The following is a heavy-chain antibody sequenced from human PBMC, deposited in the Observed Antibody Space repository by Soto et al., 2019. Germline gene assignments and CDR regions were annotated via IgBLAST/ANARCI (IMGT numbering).Heavy chain of an antibody. Sequence: QVQLVQSGAEVKKPGASVKVSCKASGYTFTSYYMHWVRQAPGQGLEWMGIINPSGGSTSYAQKXXGXLTMTRDTSTSTVYMELSSLRSEDTAVYYCARDLLGLGRMDVWGQGTTVTVSS. D-gene: IGHD3-3*02. J-gene: IGHJ6*02. CDR3: ARDLLGLGRMDV. V-gene: IGHV1-46*03. CDR2: INPSGGST. CDR1: GYTFTSYY.